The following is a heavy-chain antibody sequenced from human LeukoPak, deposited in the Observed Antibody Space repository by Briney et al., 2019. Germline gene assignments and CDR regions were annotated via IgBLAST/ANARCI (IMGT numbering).Heavy chain of an antibody. CDR3: ARDLGSFDY. CDR1: GGSISSGSYY. CDR2: IYTSGNT. J-gene: IGHJ4*02. Sequence: SETLSRACTVSGGSISSGSYYWSWIRQTAGKGLEWIGRIYTSGNTNYNPSLKSRVTISVDTSKNQFSLQLNSVTPEDTAVYYCARDLGSFDYWGQGTLVTVSS. D-gene: IGHD1-26*01. V-gene: IGHV4-61*02.